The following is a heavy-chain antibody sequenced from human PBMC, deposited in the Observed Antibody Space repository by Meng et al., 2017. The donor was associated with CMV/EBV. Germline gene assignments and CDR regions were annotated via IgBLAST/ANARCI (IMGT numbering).Heavy chain of an antibody. V-gene: IGHV4-34*01. D-gene: IGHD2-2*01. CDR1: GGYLMGYY. Sequence: GGYLMGYYWSGMHAPPGNGLEWMGEINHSGSTNYNPARKSRVTISVDTSKNQFSLKLSSVTAADTAGYYCARRVGRVVPAAIHWFDPWGQGTLVTVSS. J-gene: IGHJ5*02. CDR3: ARRVGRVVPAAIHWFDP. CDR2: INHSGST.